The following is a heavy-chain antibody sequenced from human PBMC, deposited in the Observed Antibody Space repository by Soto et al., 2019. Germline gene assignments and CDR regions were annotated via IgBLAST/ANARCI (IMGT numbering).Heavy chain of an antibody. Sequence: QLQLQESGPGLVKPSETLSLTCTVSGGSISSSSYYWGWIRQPPGKGLEWIGSIYYSGSTYYNPSLKSRVTISVDTSKNQFSLKLSSVTAADTAVYYCARLCRYGSGSYYEDAFDIWGQGTMVTVSS. CDR2: IYYSGST. CDR3: ARLCRYGSGSYYEDAFDI. D-gene: IGHD3-10*01. J-gene: IGHJ3*02. V-gene: IGHV4-39*01. CDR1: GGSISSSSYY.